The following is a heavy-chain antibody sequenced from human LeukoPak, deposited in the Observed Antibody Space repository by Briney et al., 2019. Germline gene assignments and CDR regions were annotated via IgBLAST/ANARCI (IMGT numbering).Heavy chain of an antibody. V-gene: IGHV3-23*01. CDR3: AKESCSSTSCYLGYYYYGMDV. J-gene: IGHJ6*02. Sequence: GGSLRLSCAASGFTFSSYAMSWVRQAPGKGLEWVSAISGSGGSTYYADSVKGRFTISRDNSKNTLYLRMNSLRAEDTAVYYCAKESCSSTSCYLGYYYYGMDVWGQGTTVTVSS. CDR2: ISGSGGST. CDR1: GFTFSSYA. D-gene: IGHD2-2*01.